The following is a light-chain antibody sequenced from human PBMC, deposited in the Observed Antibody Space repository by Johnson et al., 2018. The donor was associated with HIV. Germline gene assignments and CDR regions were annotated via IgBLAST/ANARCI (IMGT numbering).Light chain of an antibody. V-gene: IGLV1-51*01. CDR3: GTWDSSLRVGF. CDR2: DNN. Sequence: QSVLTQPPSVSAAPGQKVTIYCSGSSSNIGNNYVSWYQQLPGRAPKLLIYDNNKRPSGIPDRFSGSKSGTSATLGITGLQTGDEADYYCGTWDSSLRVGFFGTGTKVTVL. CDR1: SSNIGNNY. J-gene: IGLJ1*01.